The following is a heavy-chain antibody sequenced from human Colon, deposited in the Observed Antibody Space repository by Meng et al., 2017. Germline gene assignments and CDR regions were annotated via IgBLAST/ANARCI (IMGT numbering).Heavy chain of an antibody. Sequence: GESLKISCAASGFTFSSYWMHCVRQAPGKGLVWVSRMNSDGSGTSYADSVKGRFTISRDNAKNMLYLQMNSLRAEDTAVYYCARGSDSGSYYGSEYFQHWGQGTLVTVSS. CDR2: MNSDGSGT. J-gene: IGHJ1*01. V-gene: IGHV3-74*01. CDR3: ARGSDSGSYYGSEYFQH. D-gene: IGHD1-26*01. CDR1: GFTFSSYW.